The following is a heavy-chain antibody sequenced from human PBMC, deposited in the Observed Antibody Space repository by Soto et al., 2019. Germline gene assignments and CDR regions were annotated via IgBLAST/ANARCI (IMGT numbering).Heavy chain of an antibody. D-gene: IGHD6-13*01. CDR1: GGSFSGYY. J-gene: IGHJ6*02. CDR3: ARDRAYSSSWYYYYGMDV. V-gene: IGHV4-34*01. Sequence: PSETLSLTCAVYGGSFSGYYWSWIRQPPGKGLEWIGEINHSGSTNYNPSLKSRVTISVDTSKNQFSLKLSSVTAADTAVYYCARDRAYSSSWYYYYGMDVWGQGTTVTVSS. CDR2: INHSGST.